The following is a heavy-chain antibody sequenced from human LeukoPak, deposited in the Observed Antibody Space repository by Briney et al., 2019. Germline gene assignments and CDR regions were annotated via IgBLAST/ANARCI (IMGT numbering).Heavy chain of an antibody. Sequence: GASVKVSCKASGYTFTSYYMHWVRQAPGQGLEWMGIINPSGGSTSYAQKFQGRVTMTRDTSTSTVYMELSSLRSEDTAVYYCARLGSNPNYDSSGYTYYFDYWGQGTLVTVSS. V-gene: IGHV1-46*01. CDR1: GYTFTSYY. CDR3: ARLGSNPNYDSSGYTYYFDY. J-gene: IGHJ4*02. D-gene: IGHD3-22*01. CDR2: INPSGGST.